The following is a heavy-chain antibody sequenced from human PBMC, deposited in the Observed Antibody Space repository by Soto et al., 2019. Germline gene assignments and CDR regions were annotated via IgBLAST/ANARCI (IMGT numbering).Heavy chain of an antibody. V-gene: IGHV4-39*01. J-gene: IGHJ3*02. Sequence: SETLSLTCTVSGGSISSSSYYWGWIRQPPGKGLEWIGSIYYSGSTYYNPSLKSRVTISVDTSKNQFSLKLSSVTAADTAVYYCAVVVVILNAFDIWGQGTMVTVSS. CDR3: AVVVVILNAFDI. D-gene: IGHD3-22*01. CDR2: IYYSGST. CDR1: GGSISSSSYY.